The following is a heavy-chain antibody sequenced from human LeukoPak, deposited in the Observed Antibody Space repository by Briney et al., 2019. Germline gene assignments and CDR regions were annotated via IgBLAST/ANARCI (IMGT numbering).Heavy chain of an antibody. CDR2: IIPIFGKA. V-gene: IGHV1-69*05. Sequence: ASVTVSCKASGGTFSSYAIRWVRQAPGQGLEWMGGIIPIFGKANYAQKFQGRVTITTDESTNTAYMELSSLRSEDTAVYYCARAPPETSYYYYYYMDVWGKGTTVTVSS. J-gene: IGHJ6*03. CDR1: GGTFSSYA. CDR3: ARAPPETSYYYYYYMDV. D-gene: IGHD2-2*01.